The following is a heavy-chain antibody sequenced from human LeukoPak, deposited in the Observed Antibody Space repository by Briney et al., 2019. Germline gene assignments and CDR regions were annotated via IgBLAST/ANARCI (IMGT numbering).Heavy chain of an antibody. CDR1: GFTFSSYA. V-gene: IGHV3-23*01. CDR2: ISGSGGST. CDR3: ARDSTDGVIPRELHPPFDY. D-gene: IGHD1-26*01. Sequence: GGSLRLSCAASGFTFSSYAMSWVRQAPGKGLEWVSAISGSGGSTYYADSVKGRFTISSDNSKNTLYLQVNSLRAEDTAVYYCARDSTDGVIPRELHPPFDYWGQGTLVTVSS. J-gene: IGHJ4*02.